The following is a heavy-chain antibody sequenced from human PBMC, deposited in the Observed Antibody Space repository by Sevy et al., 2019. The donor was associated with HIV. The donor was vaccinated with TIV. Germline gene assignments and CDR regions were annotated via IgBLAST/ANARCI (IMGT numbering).Heavy chain of an antibody. J-gene: IGHJ4*02. D-gene: IGHD3-22*01. CDR3: ARGSRPITMIVVVITGYFDY. V-gene: IGHV1-8*01. CDR2: MNPNSGNT. CDR1: GYTFTSYD. Sequence: ASVKVSCKASGYTFTSYDINWVRQATGQGLEWMGWMNPNSGNTGYAQKFQGRVTMTRNTSISTAYMELSSLRSEDMAVYYCARGSRPITMIVVVITGYFDYWGQGTLVTVSS.